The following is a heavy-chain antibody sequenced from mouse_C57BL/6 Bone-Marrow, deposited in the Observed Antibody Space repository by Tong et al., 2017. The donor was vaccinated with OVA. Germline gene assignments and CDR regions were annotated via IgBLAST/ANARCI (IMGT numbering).Heavy chain of an antibody. D-gene: IGHD2-1*01. CDR3: VRDYGNYAAY. CDR1: GFTFNTYA. V-gene: IGHV10-1*02. Sequence: EVQLQESGGGLVQPKGSLKLSCAASGFTFNTYAMNWVRQAPGKGLEWVARIRSKSNNYATYYADSVKDRFTISRDDSQSMLYRQINNLKTEDTAMYYCVRDYGNYAAYWSQGTLVTVSA. CDR2: IRSKSNNYAT. J-gene: IGHJ3*01.